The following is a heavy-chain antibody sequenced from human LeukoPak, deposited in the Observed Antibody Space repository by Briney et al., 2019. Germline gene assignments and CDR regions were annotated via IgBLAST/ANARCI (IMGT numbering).Heavy chain of an antibody. CDR1: GFTFSSYW. V-gene: IGHV3-74*01. J-gene: IGHJ4*02. Sequence: PGGSLRLSCAASGFTFSSYWMHWVRQAPGKGLVWVSRINSDGSRTTYADSVKGRFTISRDSSKNTLYLQMNSLRAEDTAVYYCAKDLRSSADSKMGAADYWGQGTLVTVSS. D-gene: IGHD1-26*01. CDR3: AKDLRSSADSKMGAADY. CDR2: INSDGSRT.